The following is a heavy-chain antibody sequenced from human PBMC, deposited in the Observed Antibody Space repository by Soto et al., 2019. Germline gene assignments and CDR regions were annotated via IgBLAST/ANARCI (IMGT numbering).Heavy chain of an antibody. Sequence: SETLSLTCTVSGCSISSGGFYWSWIRQHPGKGLEWIGYIYYSGSTYYNPSLKSRVTISVDTSKNQFSLKLSSVTAADTAVYYCARDHVVAAVAGYNWFDPWGQGTLVTISS. CDR1: GCSISSGGFY. J-gene: IGHJ5*02. V-gene: IGHV4-31*03. CDR3: ARDHVVAAVAGYNWFDP. CDR2: IYYSGST. D-gene: IGHD6-19*01.